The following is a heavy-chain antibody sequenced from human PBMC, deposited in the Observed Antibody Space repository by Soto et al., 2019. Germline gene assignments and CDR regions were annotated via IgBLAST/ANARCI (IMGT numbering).Heavy chain of an antibody. CDR2: IYHSGST. CDR1: GGSISSGGYS. Sequence: PSETLSLTCAVSGGSISSGGYSWSWIRQPPGKGLEWIGYIYHSGSTYYNPSLKSRVTISVDRSKNQFSLKLSSVTAADTAVYYCARAVDTAMGGEYFDYWGQGTLVTVSS. V-gene: IGHV4-30-2*01. CDR3: ARAVDTAMGGEYFDY. J-gene: IGHJ4*02. D-gene: IGHD5-18*01.